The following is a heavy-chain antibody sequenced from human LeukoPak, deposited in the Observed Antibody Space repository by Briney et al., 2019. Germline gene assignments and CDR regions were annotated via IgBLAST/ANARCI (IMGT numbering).Heavy chain of an antibody. V-gene: IGHV3-33*01. D-gene: IGHD4-17*01. CDR2: IWYDGSNK. Sequence: GGSLRLSCAEPGIPFSSFGMHWLRQAPGKGLEWVAFIWYDGSNKYYADSVKGRFTISRDNSKNTLYLQMNSLTAEDTAVYYCARDGTVTAGPFDPWGGGTLVTVSS. J-gene: IGHJ5*02. CDR3: ARDGTVTAGPFDP. CDR1: GIPFSSFG.